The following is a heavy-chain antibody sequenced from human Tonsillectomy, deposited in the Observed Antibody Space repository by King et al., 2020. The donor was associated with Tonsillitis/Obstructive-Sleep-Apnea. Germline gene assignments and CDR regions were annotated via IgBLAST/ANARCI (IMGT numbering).Heavy chain of an antibody. D-gene: IGHD1-1*01. Sequence: QLVQSGTEVKRPGASVKVSCKASGYIFTGYYIHWMRQAPGQGLEWMGRINPSNGDTKYAQKFQGRVTMTRDTSISTVYMEATRLTSDDTAIYYCARGPGVGGTDYWGQGTLVTVSS. J-gene: IGHJ4*02. CDR1: GYIFTGYY. CDR2: INPSNGDT. CDR3: ARGPGVGGTDY. V-gene: IGHV1-2*06.